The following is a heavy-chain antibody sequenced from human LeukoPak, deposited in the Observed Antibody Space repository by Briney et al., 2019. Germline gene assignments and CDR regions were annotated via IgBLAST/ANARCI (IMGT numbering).Heavy chain of an antibody. CDR3: ARGGQGDGYSADEAFDI. CDR2: TYYRSKWYN. V-gene: IGHV6-1*01. CDR1: GDSFFSNNS. D-gene: IGHD5-18*01. J-gene: IGHJ3*02. Sequence: SQTLSLTCAISGDSFFSNNSWNWIRQSPSSGLEWLGRTYYRSKWYNDYVVSVKSRININPDTSKNQFSLQLSSVTPEDTAVYYCARGGQGDGYSADEAFDIWGQGTMVTVS.